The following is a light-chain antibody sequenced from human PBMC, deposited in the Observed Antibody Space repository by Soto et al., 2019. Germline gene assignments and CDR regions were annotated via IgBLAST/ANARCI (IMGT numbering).Light chain of an antibody. CDR3: QHYNNWHIT. CDR1: QSVSNN. CDR2: GAS. V-gene: IGKV3-15*01. J-gene: IGKJ5*01. Sequence: EIVLTQSPGTLSLSPGERATLSCRTSQSVSNNYLAWYQQKPGQAPRLLIYGASSRATGIPVRFSGSGSGTEFTLTISSLQSEDFAVYYCQHYNNWHITFGQGTRLEIK.